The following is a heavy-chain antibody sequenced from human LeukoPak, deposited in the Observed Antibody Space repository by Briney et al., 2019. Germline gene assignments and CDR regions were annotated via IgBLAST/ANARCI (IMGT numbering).Heavy chain of an antibody. CDR3: ARDGTYSSSWYVLEYYFDY. CDR1: GFTFSSYE. V-gene: IGHV3-48*03. CDR2: ISSSGSTI. D-gene: IGHD6-13*01. Sequence: SGGSLRLSWAASGFTFSSYEMNWVRQAPGKGLEWASYISSSGSTIYYADSVKGRFTISRDNAKNSLYLQMNSLRAEDTALYYCARDGTYSSSWYVLEYYFDYWGQGTLVTVSS. J-gene: IGHJ4*02.